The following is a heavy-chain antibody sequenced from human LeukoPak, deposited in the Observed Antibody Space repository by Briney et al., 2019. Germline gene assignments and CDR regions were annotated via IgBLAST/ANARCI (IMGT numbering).Heavy chain of an antibody. D-gene: IGHD3-16*02. V-gene: IGHV1-8*01. CDR3: ARGPHYDYVWGSYRPNWFDP. Sequence: ASVKGSCKASGYTFTSYDINWVRQATGQGLEWMGWMNPNSGNTGYAQKFQGRVTMTRNTSISTAYMELSSLISEDTAVYYCARGPHYDYVWGSYRPNWFDPWGQGTLVTVSS. CDR1: GYTFTSYD. J-gene: IGHJ5*02. CDR2: MNPNSGNT.